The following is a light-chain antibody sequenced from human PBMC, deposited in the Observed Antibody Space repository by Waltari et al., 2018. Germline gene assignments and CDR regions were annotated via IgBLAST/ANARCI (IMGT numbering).Light chain of an antibody. Sequence: SSELTQDPAVSVALGQTVRITCQGDSLRSYYASWYQQKPGQAPVLVLYGKNNRPPGIPDRFPGSSSGNTASLTITGAQAEDEADYYCNSRDSSGNHVVFGGGTKLTVL. CDR2: GKN. CDR1: SLRSYY. V-gene: IGLV3-19*01. CDR3: NSRDSSGNHVV. J-gene: IGLJ2*01.